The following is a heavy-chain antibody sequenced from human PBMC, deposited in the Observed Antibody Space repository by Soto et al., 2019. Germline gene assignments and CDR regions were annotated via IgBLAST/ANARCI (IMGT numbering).Heavy chain of an antibody. CDR2: INHSGNT. CDR1: GGSFSGYY. D-gene: IGHD2-2*01. CDR3: ARGGIVVVPARGWFDP. Sequence: QVQLQQWGAGLLKPSETLSLTCAVYGGSFSGYYWSWIRQPPGKGLEWIGEINHSGNTNYNPSLKSRVTISVDTSKNQFSLKLSSVTAADTAVYYCARGGIVVVPARGWFDPWGQGTLVTVSS. J-gene: IGHJ5*02. V-gene: IGHV4-34*01.